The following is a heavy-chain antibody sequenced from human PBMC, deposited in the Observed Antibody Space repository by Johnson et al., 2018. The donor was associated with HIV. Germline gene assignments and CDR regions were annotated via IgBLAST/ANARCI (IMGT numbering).Heavy chain of an antibody. D-gene: IGHD7-27*01. CDR3: VKDQTWGKEEGAYDI. CDR2: IRYDGSNK. J-gene: IGHJ3*02. CDR1: GFTFRNYG. V-gene: IGHV3-30*02. Sequence: QMLLVESGGGLVKPGGSLRLSCAASGFTFRNYGIHWVRQAPGNGLEWAAFIRYDGSNKFFADSVKGRFTISRDNSKNTLYLQMNSLRAEDTAVYYCVKDQTWGKEEGAYDIWGQGTMVTVSS.